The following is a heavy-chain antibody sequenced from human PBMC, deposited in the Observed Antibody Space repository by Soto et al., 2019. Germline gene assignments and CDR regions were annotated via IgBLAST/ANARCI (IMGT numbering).Heavy chain of an antibody. D-gene: IGHD3-9*01. J-gene: IGHJ6*02. CDR1: GFTFSSYS. CDR2: ISSSSSYI. Sequence: EVQLVESGGGLVKPGGSLRLSCAASGFTFSSYSMNWVRQAPGKGLEWVSSISSSSSYIYYADSVKGRFTISRDNAKNSLYLQMNSLRAEDTAVYYCARGALRYFDWLPTDVWGQGTTVTVSS. CDR3: ARGALRYFDWLPTDV. V-gene: IGHV3-21*01.